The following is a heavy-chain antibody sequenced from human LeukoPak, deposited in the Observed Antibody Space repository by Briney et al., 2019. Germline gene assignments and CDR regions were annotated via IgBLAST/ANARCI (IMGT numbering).Heavy chain of an antibody. CDR1: GITFSRAG. Sequence: GGPLRLSCAASGITFSRAGMHWVRQAPGKGLEWVAFIWYDGNKITYADSVKGRFTISRDNSKDTVYLQMNSLRAEDTAVYYCAKDRGGHDFDYWGQGILVTVSS. J-gene: IGHJ4*02. D-gene: IGHD3-10*01. V-gene: IGHV3-30*02. CDR3: AKDRGGHDFDY. CDR2: IWYDGNKI.